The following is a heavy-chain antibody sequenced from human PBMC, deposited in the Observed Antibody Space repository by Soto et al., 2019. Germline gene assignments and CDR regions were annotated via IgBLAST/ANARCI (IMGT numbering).Heavy chain of an antibody. CDR2: INAGNGNT. CDR1: GYTFTSYA. J-gene: IGHJ3*02. CDR3: ANLDMITFGGIIGPNDEFDI. V-gene: IGHV1-3*01. D-gene: IGHD3-16*01. Sequence: GASVKVSCKASGYTFTSYAMHWVRQAPGQRLEWIGWINAGNGNTKYAQKFQERVTITRDTSTSTAYMELSSLRSEDTAVYYCANLDMITFGGIIGPNDEFDIWGQGTMVTVSS.